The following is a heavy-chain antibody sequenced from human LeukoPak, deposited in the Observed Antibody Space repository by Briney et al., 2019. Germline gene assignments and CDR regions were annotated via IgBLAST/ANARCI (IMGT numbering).Heavy chain of an antibody. CDR1: GFTFSSYV. V-gene: IGHV3-30*04. D-gene: IGHD1-26*01. Sequence: GRSLRLSCAASGFTFSSYVMHWVRQAPGKGLEWVAIISYDGSNEYYADSVKGRFTISRDNAKNSLYLQMNSLRAEDTAVYYCARTSGSRHYYFDYWGQGTLVTVSS. CDR2: ISYDGSNE. J-gene: IGHJ4*02. CDR3: ARTSGSRHYYFDY.